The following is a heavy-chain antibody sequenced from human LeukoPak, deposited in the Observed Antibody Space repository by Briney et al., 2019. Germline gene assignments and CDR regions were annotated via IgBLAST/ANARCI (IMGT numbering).Heavy chain of an antibody. CDR2: IYYSGST. J-gene: IGHJ6*02. V-gene: IGHV4-39*01. CDR3: ARTRRYYDSSGYPV. Sequence: SETLSLTCTVSGGSISSSSYYWGWIRQPPGKGLEWIRSIYYSGSTYYNPSLKSRVTISVDTSKNQFSLKLSSVTAADTAVYYCARTRRYYDSSGYPVWGQGTTVTVSS. D-gene: IGHD3-22*01. CDR1: GGSISSSSYY.